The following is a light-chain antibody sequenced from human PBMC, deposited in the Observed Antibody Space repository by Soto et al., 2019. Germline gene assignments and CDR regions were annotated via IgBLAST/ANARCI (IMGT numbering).Light chain of an antibody. Sequence: QPVLTQPPSASGTPGQRVTISCSGSSSNIGTNFVYWYQQLPGTAPKLLIYRNNQRPSGVPDRFSGSKSGTSGSLAISDLWSEDEADYYCAAWDDSMSGVVFGGGTKLTVL. CDR1: SSNIGTNF. CDR2: RNN. V-gene: IGLV1-47*03. J-gene: IGLJ2*01. CDR3: AAWDDSMSGVV.